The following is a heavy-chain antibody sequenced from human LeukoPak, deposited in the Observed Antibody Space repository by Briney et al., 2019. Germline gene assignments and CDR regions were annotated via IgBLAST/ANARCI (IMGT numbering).Heavy chain of an antibody. J-gene: IGHJ5*02. D-gene: IGHD3-3*02. CDR2: IIPILGIA. CDR1: GGTFSSYA. V-gene: IGHV1-69*04. CDR3: ARDIYRNWFGP. Sequence: SVKVSCKASGGTFSSYAISWVRQAPGQGLEWMGRIIPILGIANYAQKFQGRVTITADKSTSTAYMELSSLRSEDTAVYYCARDIYRNWFGPWGQGTLVTVSS.